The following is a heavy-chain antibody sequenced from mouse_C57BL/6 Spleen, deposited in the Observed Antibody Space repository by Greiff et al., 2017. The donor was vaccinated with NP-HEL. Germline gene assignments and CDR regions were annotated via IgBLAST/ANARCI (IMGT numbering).Heavy chain of an antibody. CDR3: ARRGFGSSYDY. V-gene: IGHV1-54*01. D-gene: IGHD1-1*01. J-gene: IGHJ2*01. Sequence: VQLQQSGAELVRPGTSVKVSCKASGYAFTNYLIEWVKQRPGQGLEWIGVINPGSGGTNYNEKFKGKATLTADKSSSTAYMQRSSLTSEDSAVYFCARRGFGSSYDYWGQGTTLTVSS. CDR2: INPGSGGT. CDR1: GYAFTNYL.